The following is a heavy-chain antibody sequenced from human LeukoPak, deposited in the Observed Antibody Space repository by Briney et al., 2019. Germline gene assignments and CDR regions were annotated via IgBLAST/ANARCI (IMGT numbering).Heavy chain of an antibody. Sequence: GGSLRLSCAASGFTFSSYDMHWVRQATGKGLEWVSAIGTAGDTYYPGSVKGRFTISRENAKNSLYLQMNSLGAGDTAVYYCARGARTSYSSGWQVSALFDYWGQGTLVTVSS. J-gene: IGHJ4*02. CDR1: GFTFSSYD. CDR2: IGTAGDT. V-gene: IGHV3-13*01. CDR3: ARGARTSYSSGWQVSALFDY. D-gene: IGHD6-19*01.